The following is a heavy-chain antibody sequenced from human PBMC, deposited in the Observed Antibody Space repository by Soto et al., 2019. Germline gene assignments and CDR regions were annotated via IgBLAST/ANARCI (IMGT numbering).Heavy chain of an antibody. D-gene: IGHD6-13*01. Sequence: SVKVSCKASGYTFTSYAMHWVRQAPGQRLEWMGWINAGNGNTKYSQKFQGRVTITRDTSASTAYMELSSLRSEDTAVYYCARDTVIAAAGTHFQHWGQGTLVTVSS. CDR1: GYTFTSYA. CDR3: ARDTVIAAAGTHFQH. CDR2: INAGNGNT. V-gene: IGHV1-3*01. J-gene: IGHJ1*01.